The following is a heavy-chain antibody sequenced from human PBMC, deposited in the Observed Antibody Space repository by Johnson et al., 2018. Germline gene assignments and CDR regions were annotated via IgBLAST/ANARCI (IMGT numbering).Heavy chain of an antibody. V-gene: IGHV3-43*01. CDR1: GFTFDDYA. CDR3: AKQWLAYYYGMDV. CDR2: ISWDGGST. Sequence: VQLVQSGGVVVQPGGSLRLSCAASGFTFDDYAMHWVRQAPGKGLEWVSLISWDGGSTYYADSVKGRFTISRDNSKNSLYLQMNSLRTEDTAVYYCAKQWLAYYYGMDVWGQGTTVTVSS. D-gene: IGHD6-19*01. J-gene: IGHJ6*02.